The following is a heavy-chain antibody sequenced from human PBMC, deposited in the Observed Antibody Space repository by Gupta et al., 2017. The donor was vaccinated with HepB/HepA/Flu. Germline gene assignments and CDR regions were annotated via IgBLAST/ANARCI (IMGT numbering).Heavy chain of an antibody. V-gene: IGHV4-4*02. J-gene: IGHJ4*02. D-gene: IGHD4-17*01. CDR2: IFRGGST. CDR3: ARHRRCNNDFDD. Sequence: VQLQESGPRLVSPSGTLSLTCVVSDGPITSHWWRWVRQPPGKGLEWIGDIFRGGSTTYKLSCECRVTIFMDPSRNKVSLNLNSGTAADTAVYYCARHRRCNNDFDDWGRGALVTVSP. CDR1: DGPITSHW.